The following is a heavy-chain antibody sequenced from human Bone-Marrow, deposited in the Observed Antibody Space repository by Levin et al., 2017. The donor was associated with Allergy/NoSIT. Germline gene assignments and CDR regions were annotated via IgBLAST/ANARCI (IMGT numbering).Heavy chain of an antibody. CDR2: IYSNGKT. V-gene: IGHV4-31*03. J-gene: IGHJ6*03. CDR3: ARDVWRYIRRPYLDYYYMDV. D-gene: IGHD2-21*01. CDR1: GGSVSSGGYY. Sequence: SQTLSLTCTVSGGSVSSGGYYWSWIRQHPGKGLEWIGSIYSNGKTYYNPSLKSRLTISLDTSDNHFSLRLTSVTAADTAVYYCARDVWRYIRRPYLDYYYMDVWGKGTTVTVSS.